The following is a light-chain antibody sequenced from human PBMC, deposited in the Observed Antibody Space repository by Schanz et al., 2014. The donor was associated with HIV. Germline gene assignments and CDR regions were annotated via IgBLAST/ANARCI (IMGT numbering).Light chain of an antibody. CDR3: QQYYSYPLT. V-gene: IGKV1-9*01. J-gene: IGKJ2*01. CDR2: LAS. Sequence: IHLTQSPSSLSASVGDRVTITCRASQAISRSLAWYQQKPGKAPKLLIYLASTLQSGVPSRFSGGGSGTDFTLTISSLQPEDFATYYCQQYYSYPLTFGQGTKLEIK. CDR1: QAISRS.